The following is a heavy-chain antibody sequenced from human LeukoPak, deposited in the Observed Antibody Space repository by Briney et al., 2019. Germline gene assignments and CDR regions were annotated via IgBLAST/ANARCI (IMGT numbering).Heavy chain of an antibody. CDR1: GGSISSSSYY. Sequence: PSETLSLTCTVSGGSISSSSYYWGWIRQPPGKGLEWIGYIYYSGSTYYNPSLKSRVTISVDTSKNQFSLKLSSVTAADTAVYYCARAGTVPGPPDYWGQGTLVTVSS. V-gene: IGHV4-39*07. CDR3: ARAGTVPGPPDY. D-gene: IGHD4-17*01. J-gene: IGHJ4*02. CDR2: IYYSGST.